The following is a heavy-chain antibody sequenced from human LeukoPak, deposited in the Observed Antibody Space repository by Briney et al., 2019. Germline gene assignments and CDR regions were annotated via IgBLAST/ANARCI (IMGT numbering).Heavy chain of an antibody. CDR2: INSDGSST. J-gene: IGHJ1*01. CDR3: ARWGSGTSCPNTSKRQYFQH. D-gene: IGHD2-15*01. Sequence: HPGGSLGLSCAASGFTFSSYWMHWVRQAPGKGLVWVSRINSDGSSTSYADSAKGRFTISRDNAKNTLYLQMNSLRAEDTAVYYCARWGSGTSCPNTSKRQYFQHWGQGTLVTVSS. CDR1: GFTFSSYW. V-gene: IGHV3-74*01.